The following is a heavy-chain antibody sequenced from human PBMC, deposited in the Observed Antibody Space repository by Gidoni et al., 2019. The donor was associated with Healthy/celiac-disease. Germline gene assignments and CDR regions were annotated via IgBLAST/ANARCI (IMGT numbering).Heavy chain of an antibody. Sequence: EVQLVESGGGLVQPGGSLRLSCAASGFTFSSYWMSWVRQAPGTGLEWVANIKQDGSEKYYVDSVKGRFTISRDNDKNSLYLQMNSLRAEDTAVYYCARDHIVVVVFRSPNAFDIWGQGTMVTVSS. CDR2: IKQDGSEK. CDR1: GFTFSSYW. CDR3: ARDHIVVVVFRSPNAFDI. D-gene: IGHD2-21*01. V-gene: IGHV3-7*01. J-gene: IGHJ3*02.